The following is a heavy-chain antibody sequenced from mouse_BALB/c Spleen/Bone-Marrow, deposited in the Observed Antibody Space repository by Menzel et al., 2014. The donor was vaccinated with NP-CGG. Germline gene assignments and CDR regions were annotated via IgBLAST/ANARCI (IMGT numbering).Heavy chain of an antibody. V-gene: IGHV1S81*02. CDR1: GYTFTSYY. CDR3: TRSYYGNYFDV. Sequence: QVQLKQSGAELVKPGASVKLSCKASGYTFTSYYMYWVKQRPGQGLEWIGEINPSNGGTNFNEKFKNKATLTVDKSSSTAYMQLGSLTSEDSAVYYCTRSYYGNYFDVWGAGTTVTVSS. CDR2: INPSNGGT. D-gene: IGHD2-1*01. J-gene: IGHJ1*01.